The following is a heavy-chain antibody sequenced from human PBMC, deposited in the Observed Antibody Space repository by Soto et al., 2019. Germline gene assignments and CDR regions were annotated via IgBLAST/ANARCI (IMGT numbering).Heavy chain of an antibody. CDR1: GGTFSSYA. CDR3: TRDLNHDTGP. V-gene: IGHV1-69*13. CDR2: IIPIFGTA. Sequence: SVKVSCKASGGTFSSYAISWVRQAPGQGLEWMGGIIPIFGTANYAQKFQGRVTITADESTSTAYMELSSLRSEDTALYYCTRDLNHDTGPWGQGTQVTVSS. J-gene: IGHJ5*02. D-gene: IGHD2-8*02.